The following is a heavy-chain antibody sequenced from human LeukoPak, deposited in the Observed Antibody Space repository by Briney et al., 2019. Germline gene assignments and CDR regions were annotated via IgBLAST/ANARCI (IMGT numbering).Heavy chain of an antibody. J-gene: IGHJ3*02. Sequence: PSETLSLTCTVSGGSISSYYWSWIRQPAGKGLGWIGRIYTSGSTNYNPSLKSRVTISVDTSKNQFSLKLSSVTAADTAVYYCARAVSGYHRPAFDIWGQGTMVTVSS. D-gene: IGHD5-12*01. V-gene: IGHV4-4*07. CDR2: IYTSGST. CDR1: GGSISSYY. CDR3: ARAVSGYHRPAFDI.